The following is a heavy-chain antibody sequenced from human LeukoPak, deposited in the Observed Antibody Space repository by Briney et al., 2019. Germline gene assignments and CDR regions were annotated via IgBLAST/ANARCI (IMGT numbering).Heavy chain of an antibody. J-gene: IGHJ4*02. CDR3: ARDRYYGSGRYFGY. CDR2: INHSGSN. V-gene: IGHV4-34*01. D-gene: IGHD3-10*01. CDR1: GGSFSGYY. Sequence: PSETLSLTCAVYGGSFSGYYWSWIRQPPGKGLEWIGEINHSGSNNYNPSLKSRVTISVDKSKNQFSLKLSSVTAADTAVYYCARDRYYGSGRYFGYWGQGTLVTVSS.